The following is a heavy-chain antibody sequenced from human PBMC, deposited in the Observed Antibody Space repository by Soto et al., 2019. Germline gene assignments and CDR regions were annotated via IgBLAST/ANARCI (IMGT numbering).Heavy chain of an antibody. V-gene: IGHV1-2*04. J-gene: IGHJ1*01. CDR1: GYNFTGYY. Sequence: ASVKVSCKASGYNFTGYYMHWVRQAPGQGLEWMGWINPNSGGTNYAQKFQGWVTMTRDTSISTAYMELSRLRSDDTAVYYCARAYCTNGVCYFQHWGQGTLVTVSS. CDR2: INPNSGGT. CDR3: ARAYCTNGVCYFQH. D-gene: IGHD2-8*01.